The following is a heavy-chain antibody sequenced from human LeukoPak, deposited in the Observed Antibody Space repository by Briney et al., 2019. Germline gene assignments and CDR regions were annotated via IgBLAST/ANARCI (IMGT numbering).Heavy chain of an antibody. CDR2: AGGTTGTT. Sequence: GGSLRLSCAASGFAFSTYAMTWVRQAPGKGLEWVSAAGGTTGTTYYANSVKGRFTVSRDNSKNTLYLQMNSLRAEDTAVYYCAKDRQTNSYSPFHYWGQGTLVTVSS. CDR3: AKDRQTNSYSPFHY. D-gene: IGHD1-26*01. V-gene: IGHV3-23*01. CDR1: GFAFSTYA. J-gene: IGHJ4*02.